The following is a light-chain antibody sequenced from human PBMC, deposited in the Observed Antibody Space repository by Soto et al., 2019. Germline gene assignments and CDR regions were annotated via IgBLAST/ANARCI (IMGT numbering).Light chain of an antibody. CDR1: QTISSNY. J-gene: IGKJ3*01. CDR3: QQYGRSPPEFT. CDR2: GAS. V-gene: IGKV3-20*01. Sequence: EIVLTQSPGTLSLSAGERATLSCRASQTISSNYLAWYQQKPGQAPRLLIFGASYRATGIPDRFSGSGSGTDFTLTISRLEPKDFAVYYCQQYGRSPPEFTFAPGTKVDIK.